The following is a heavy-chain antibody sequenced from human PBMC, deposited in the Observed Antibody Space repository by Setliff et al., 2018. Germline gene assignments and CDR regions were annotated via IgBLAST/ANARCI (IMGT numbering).Heavy chain of an antibody. J-gene: IGHJ5*02. CDR2: ISHSGDP. CDR1: GGSFSGYH. D-gene: IGHD3-3*01. V-gene: IGHV4-34*01. Sequence: SETLSLTCAVYGGSFSGYHWSWIRQPPGKGLEWIGEISHSGDPNYNPSLKSRVTISLDTSQNQFSLKLTSVTAADTAVYYCARAPQYSNFWYALSWFDPWGQGTLVTVSS. CDR3: ARAPQYSNFWYALSWFDP.